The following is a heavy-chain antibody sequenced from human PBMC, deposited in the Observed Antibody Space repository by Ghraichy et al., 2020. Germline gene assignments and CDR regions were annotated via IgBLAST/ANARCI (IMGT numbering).Heavy chain of an antibody. Sequence: PETLSLTCAVYGGSFSGYYWSWIRQPPGKGLEWIGEINHSGSTNYNPSLKSRVTISVDTSKNQFSLKLSSVTAAETAVYYCAREMATADAFDIWGQGTMVTVSS. J-gene: IGHJ3*02. D-gene: IGHD5-24*01. CDR3: AREMATADAFDI. CDR1: GGSFSGYY. V-gene: IGHV4-34*01. CDR2: INHSGST.